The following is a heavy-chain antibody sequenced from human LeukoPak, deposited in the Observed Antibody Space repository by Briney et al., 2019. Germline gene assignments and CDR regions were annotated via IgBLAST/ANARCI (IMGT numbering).Heavy chain of an antibody. Sequence: GGSLRLTCAASGFTFSNSWLHWVRQAPGKGLVWVSRINERGSSTSYADSVKGRFTISKDNAKNTVYLQMNNLRAEDTAVYYCVSFYEAYWGRGTLVTVSS. D-gene: IGHD2-2*01. CDR1: GFTFSNSW. CDR3: VSFYEAY. J-gene: IGHJ4*02. V-gene: IGHV3-74*01. CDR2: INERGSST.